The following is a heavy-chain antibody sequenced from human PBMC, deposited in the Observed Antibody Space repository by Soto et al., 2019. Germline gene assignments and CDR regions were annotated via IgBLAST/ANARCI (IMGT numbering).Heavy chain of an antibody. CDR1: GFTFRNFW. V-gene: IGHV3-7*01. D-gene: IGHD1-26*01. J-gene: IGHJ6*02. Sequence: GGSLRLSCAGSGFTFRNFWMGWVRQAPGKRLEWVANIKQDGTETSYADSVKGRFTVSRDNAKSSLYLQMNSLGAEDTAMYYCARPRSGTYGLHYGMDVWGQGTTVTVSS. CDR3: ARPRSGTYGLHYGMDV. CDR2: IKQDGTET.